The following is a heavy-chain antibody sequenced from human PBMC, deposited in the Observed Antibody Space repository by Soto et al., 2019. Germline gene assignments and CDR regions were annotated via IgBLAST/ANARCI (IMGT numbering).Heavy chain of an antibody. J-gene: IGHJ6*02. Sequence: QVQLVQSGAEVKKPGSSVKVSCKASGGTFSSYTISWVRQAPGQGLEWMGRIIPILGIANYAQKFQGRVTITADKSTSXAXXELSSLRSEDTAVYYCARADYYDSSGYYYYYGMDVWGQGTTVTVSS. D-gene: IGHD3-22*01. V-gene: IGHV1-69*02. CDR2: IIPILGIA. CDR3: ARADYYDSSGYYYYYGMDV. CDR1: GGTFSSYT.